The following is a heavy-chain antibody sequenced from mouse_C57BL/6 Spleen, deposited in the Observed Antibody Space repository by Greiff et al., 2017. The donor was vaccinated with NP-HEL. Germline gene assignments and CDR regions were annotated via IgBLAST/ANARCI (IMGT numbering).Heavy chain of an antibody. CDR2: IYPRSGDT. CDR3: ARRGPFYGSSDYYAMDY. Sequence: VKLQESGAELARPGASVKLSCKASGYTFTSYGISWVKQRTGQGLEWIGEIYPRSGDTYYNEKFKGKATLTADKSSSPAYMALRSLTSEDSAVYVCARRGPFYGSSDYYAMDYWGKGTSVTVSS. CDR1: GYTFTSYG. D-gene: IGHD1-1*01. V-gene: IGHV1-81*01. J-gene: IGHJ4*01.